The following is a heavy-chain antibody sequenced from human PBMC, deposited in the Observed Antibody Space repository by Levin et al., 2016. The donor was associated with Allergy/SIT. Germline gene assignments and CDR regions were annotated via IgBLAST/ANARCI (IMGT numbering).Heavy chain of an antibody. Sequence: SVKVSCKASGGTFSSYGFNWVRQAPGRGLEWMGKIIPILGITNYAQKFQGRIAITADKSTTTAYMELRSLRSEDTAVYYCARASAYCSAGSCYFNYWGQGTLVTVSS. CDR1: GGTFSSYG. V-gene: IGHV1-69*04. CDR2: IIPILGIT. CDR3: ARASAYCSAGSCYFNY. J-gene: IGHJ4*02. D-gene: IGHD2-15*01.